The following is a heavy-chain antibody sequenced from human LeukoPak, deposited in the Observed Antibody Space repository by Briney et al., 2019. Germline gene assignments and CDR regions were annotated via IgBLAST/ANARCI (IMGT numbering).Heavy chain of an antibody. CDR3: ARDRAVETSWYYYMDV. V-gene: IGHV3-21*01. Sequence: GGSLRLSCAASGFTFSSYSMNWVRQAPGTGLEWVSSISSSSSYIYYADSVKGRFTISRDNAKNSLYLQMNSLRAEDTAVYYCARDRAVETSWYYYMDVWGKGTTVTISS. J-gene: IGHJ6*03. D-gene: IGHD3-10*01. CDR2: ISSSSSYI. CDR1: GFTFSSYS.